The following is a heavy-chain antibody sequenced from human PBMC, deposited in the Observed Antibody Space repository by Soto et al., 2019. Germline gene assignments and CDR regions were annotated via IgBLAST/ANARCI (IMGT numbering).Heavy chain of an antibody. J-gene: IGHJ6*03. CDR1: GYTFTSYG. CDR3: ARGYDILTGYYPGIYYMDV. D-gene: IGHD3-9*01. Sequence: ASVEVSCKASGYTFTSYGISWVRQAPGQGLEWMGWMNANSGNTGYAQKFQGRVTMTRNTSISTAYMELSSLRSEDTAVYYCARGYDILTGYYPGIYYMDVWGKGTTVTVSS. CDR2: MNANSGNT. V-gene: IGHV1-8*02.